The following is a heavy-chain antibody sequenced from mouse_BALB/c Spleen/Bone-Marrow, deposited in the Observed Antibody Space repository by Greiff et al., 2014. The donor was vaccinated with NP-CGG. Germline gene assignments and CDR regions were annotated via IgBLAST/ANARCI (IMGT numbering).Heavy chain of an antibody. J-gene: IGHJ4*01. Sequence: VQLQQPGAELVKPGASVKLSCTASGFNIKDTYMHWVKQRPEQGLEWIGRIDPANGNTKYVPTFQGKATITADTSSNTAYLQLNSLTSEDTAVYYCASSGNYEGGAMDYWGQGISVTVSS. D-gene: IGHD2-1*01. CDR3: ASSGNYEGGAMDY. CDR1: GFNIKDTY. CDR2: IDPANGNT. V-gene: IGHV14-3*02.